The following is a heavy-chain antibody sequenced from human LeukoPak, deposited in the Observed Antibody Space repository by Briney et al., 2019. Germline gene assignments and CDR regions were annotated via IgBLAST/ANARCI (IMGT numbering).Heavy chain of an antibody. D-gene: IGHD3-22*01. Sequence: GRSLRLSCAASGFTFSSYAMHWVRQAPGKGLEWVAVISYDGSNKYYADSVKGRFTISRDNSKNTLYLQMNSLRAEDTAVYYCARDMDYDSSGLDYWGQGTLVTVSS. J-gene: IGHJ4*02. CDR2: ISYDGSNK. CDR1: GFTFSSYA. CDR3: ARDMDYDSSGLDY. V-gene: IGHV3-30-3*01.